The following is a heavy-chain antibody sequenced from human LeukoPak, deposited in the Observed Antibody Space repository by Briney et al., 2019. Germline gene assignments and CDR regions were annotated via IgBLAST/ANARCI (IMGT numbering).Heavy chain of an antibody. CDR1: GDSISGSY. J-gene: IGHJ5*02. D-gene: IGHD3-16*01. CDR2: IHTSGRT. Sequence: SETLSLTCTISGDSISGSYWSWLRLPAGKGLEWIGRIHTSGRTNYNLALKGRVTMSVDTSKNQFSLKLTSVTAADTAVYYCARERGTIMNVGGPTRFDPWGQGTLVIVSS. V-gene: IGHV4-4*07. CDR3: ARERGTIMNVGGPTRFDP.